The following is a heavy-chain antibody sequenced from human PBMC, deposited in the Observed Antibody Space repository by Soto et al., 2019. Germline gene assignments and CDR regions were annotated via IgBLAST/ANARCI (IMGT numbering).Heavy chain of an antibody. CDR3: ASTLLAGRPGYYGLDV. D-gene: IGHD6-19*01. CDR2: INRGSDTV. Sequence: EEQLVESGGGLVLPGGSLRLSCAASGFTFTSYSVNWVRQAPGKGLEWIAYINRGSDTVYYADSVKGRFTISRDNAKKSLYLQMNSLRDEDTALYYCASTLLAGRPGYYGLDVWGQGTTVTVSS. CDR1: GFTFTSYS. V-gene: IGHV3-48*02. J-gene: IGHJ6*02.